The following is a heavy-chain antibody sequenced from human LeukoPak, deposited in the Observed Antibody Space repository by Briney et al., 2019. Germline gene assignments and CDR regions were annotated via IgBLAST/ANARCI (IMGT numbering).Heavy chain of an antibody. D-gene: IGHD3-16*01. Sequence: PGGSLRLSCAASGFTFSSYWMHWVRQAPGKGLVWVSRINSDGSSTSYADSVKGRFTISRDNAKNSVYLQMNSLRVEDTAVYFCARDYIGGWNDHWGQGTLVTVSS. CDR2: INSDGSST. CDR1: GFTFSSYW. V-gene: IGHV3-74*01. CDR3: ARDYIGGWNDH. J-gene: IGHJ4*02.